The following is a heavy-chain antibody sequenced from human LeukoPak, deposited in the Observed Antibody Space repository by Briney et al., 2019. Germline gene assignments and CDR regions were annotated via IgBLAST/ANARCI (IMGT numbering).Heavy chain of an antibody. CDR1: GFTFSSYA. Sequence: GRSLRLSCAASGFTFSSYAMYWVRQAPGKGLEWVAVISHDGSNKYYADSVKGRFTISRDNSKNTLYLQMNSLRAEDTAVYYCAREGVFITMVRGVHFDYWGQGTLVTVSS. V-gene: IGHV3-30-3*01. D-gene: IGHD3-10*01. CDR2: ISHDGSNK. CDR3: AREGVFITMVRGVHFDY. J-gene: IGHJ4*02.